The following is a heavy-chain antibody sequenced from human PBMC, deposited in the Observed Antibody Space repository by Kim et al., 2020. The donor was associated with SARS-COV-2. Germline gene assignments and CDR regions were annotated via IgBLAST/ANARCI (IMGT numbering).Heavy chain of an antibody. CDR2: INGKGSSM. Sequence: GGSLRLSCAASGFTFSSYSVNWVRQAPGKGLEWISWINGKGSSMYTDSVKGRFTISRDNAKNSLYLQMNSLRPEDTAVYYCARDSDWAFDYWGQGTLVTVSS. CDR1: GFTFSSYS. D-gene: IGHD3-9*01. CDR3: ARDSDWAFDY. J-gene: IGHJ4*02. V-gene: IGHV3-48*04.